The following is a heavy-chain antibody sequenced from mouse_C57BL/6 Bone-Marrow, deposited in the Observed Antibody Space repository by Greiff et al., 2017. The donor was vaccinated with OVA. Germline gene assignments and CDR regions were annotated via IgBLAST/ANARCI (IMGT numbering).Heavy chain of an antibody. CDR2: ISNGGGST. CDR1: GFTFSDYY. CDR3: AREGWLDY. Sequence: EVMLVESGGGLVQPGGSLKLSCAASGFTFSDYYMYWVRQTPEKRLEWVAYISNGGGSTYYPDTVKGRFTISRDNAKNTLYLQMSRLKSKDTAMYYCAREGWLDYWGQGTTLTVSS. J-gene: IGHJ2*01. V-gene: IGHV5-12*01. D-gene: IGHD2-3*01.